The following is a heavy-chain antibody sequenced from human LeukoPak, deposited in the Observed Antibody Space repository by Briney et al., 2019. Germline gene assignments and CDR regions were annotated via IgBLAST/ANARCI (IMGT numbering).Heavy chain of an antibody. CDR2: ISGSGGGYTT. D-gene: IGHD3-22*01. CDR3: AKDYYDSYYFDY. CDR1: GFTFSSYG. Sequence: GGTLRLSCAASGFTFSSYGMSWVRQAPGKGLEWVSAISGSGGGYTTYYADSVKGRFIISRDNSKNTLYLQMNSLRAEDTAVYYCAKDYYDSYYFDYWGQGTLVTVSS. V-gene: IGHV3-23*01. J-gene: IGHJ4*02.